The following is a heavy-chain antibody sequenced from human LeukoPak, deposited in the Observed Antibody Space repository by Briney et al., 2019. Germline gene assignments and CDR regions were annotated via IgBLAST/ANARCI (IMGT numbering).Heavy chain of an antibody. CDR3: ARLYYDSSGYFDY. D-gene: IGHD3-22*01. CDR2: IYYSGST. Sequence: SETLSLTCTVSGGSISSGGYYWSWIRQHPGKGLEWIGYIYYSGSTYYNPSLKSRVTISVDTSKNQFSLKLSSVTAADTAVYYCARLYYDSSGYFDYWGQGTLVTVSS. J-gene: IGHJ4*02. CDR1: GGSISSGGYY. V-gene: IGHV4-31*03.